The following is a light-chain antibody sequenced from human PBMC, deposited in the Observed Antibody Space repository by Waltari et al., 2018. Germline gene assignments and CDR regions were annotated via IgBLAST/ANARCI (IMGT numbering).Light chain of an antibody. CDR2: EDN. J-gene: IGLJ2*01. V-gene: IGLV6-57*02. Sequence: NFMLAQPHSVSESPGKTVTISCTGSSGSIANNYVQWYQVRPGSGPTTVIYEDNERPSGFPYRFSGSIDRSSNSASLIISRLKTEDEAYYYCQSFDSSNNIVFGGGTKLTVL. CDR1: SGSIANNY. CDR3: QSFDSSNNIV.